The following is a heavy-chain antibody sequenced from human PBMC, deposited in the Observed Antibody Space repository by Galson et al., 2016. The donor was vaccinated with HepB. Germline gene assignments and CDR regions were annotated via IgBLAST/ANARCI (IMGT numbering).Heavy chain of an antibody. CDR2: IRDKTYRYAT. V-gene: IGHV3-72*01. Sequence: SLRLSCAASGFTFSNYYMDWVRQAPGKGLEWVGRIRDKTYRYATEYAASVRDRFTISRDDSQNSLFMEMHRLTNEDTAVYYCVRRRPITATLEAFDIWGQGTVFTVSS. CDR1: GFTFSNYY. D-gene: IGHD1-14*01. J-gene: IGHJ3*02. CDR3: VRRRPITATLEAFDI.